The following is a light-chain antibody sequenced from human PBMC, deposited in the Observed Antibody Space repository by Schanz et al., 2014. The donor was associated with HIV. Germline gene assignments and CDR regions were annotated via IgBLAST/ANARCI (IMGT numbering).Light chain of an antibody. J-gene: IGKJ1*01. CDR1: RSVNSN. CDR3: QQYGSSPWT. CDR2: GAS. Sequence: EIVMTQSPVTLSVSPGERVTLSCRASRSVNSNLAWYQQKPGQAPRLLIYGASNRATGIPDRFSGSGSGTDFTLTISRLESEDFAVYYCQQYGSSPWTFGQGTKVEIQ. V-gene: IGKV3-20*01.